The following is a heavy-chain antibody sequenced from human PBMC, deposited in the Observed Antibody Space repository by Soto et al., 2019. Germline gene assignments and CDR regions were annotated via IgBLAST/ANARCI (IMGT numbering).Heavy chain of an antibody. CDR3: AREPASVDY. CDR1: GFTFSNYW. J-gene: IGHJ4*02. Sequence: EVQLVESGGGLVQPGGSLRLSCAASGFTFSNYWMSWVRQAPGKGLEWVANIKQDGSEKYYVDSVKGRFTISRDNAKNSLYLKMNSLRAEDTAVYYCAREPASVDYWGQGTLVTVSS. CDR2: IKQDGSEK. V-gene: IGHV3-7*01.